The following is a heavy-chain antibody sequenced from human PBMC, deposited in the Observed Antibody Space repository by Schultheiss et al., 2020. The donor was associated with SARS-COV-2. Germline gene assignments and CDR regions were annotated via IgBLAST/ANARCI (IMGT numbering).Heavy chain of an antibody. J-gene: IGHJ6*02. V-gene: IGHV7-4-1*02. CDR2: INTNTGNP. CDR1: GYTFTGYY. D-gene: IGHD3-9*01. Sequence: ASVKVSCKASGYTFTGYYMHWVRQAPGQGLEWMGWINTNTGNPTYAQGFTGRFVFSLDTSVSTAYLQISSLKAEDTAVYYCARETLRYFDHRGGYGMDVWGQGTTVTVSS. CDR3: ARETLRYFDHRGGYGMDV.